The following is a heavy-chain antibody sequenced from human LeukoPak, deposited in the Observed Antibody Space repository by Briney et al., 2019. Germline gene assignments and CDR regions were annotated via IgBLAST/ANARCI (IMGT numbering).Heavy chain of an antibody. D-gene: IGHD3-22*01. CDR1: GFTFSNAW. V-gene: IGHV3-15*01. CDR2: IKTKTDGETT. Sequence: PGGSLRLSCAASGFTFSNAWMTWARQAPGKGLEWVGRIKTKTDGETTVYAAPVQGRFTISRDDSKNTVYLQMNTLKIEDTAVYYCTTATFYDRSLYYFDYWGQGTLVTDSS. J-gene: IGHJ4*02. CDR3: TTATFYDRSLYYFDY.